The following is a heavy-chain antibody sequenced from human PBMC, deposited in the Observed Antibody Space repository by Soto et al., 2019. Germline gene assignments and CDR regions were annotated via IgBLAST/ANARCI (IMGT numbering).Heavy chain of an antibody. CDR3: ARGPDSSGWYDLGDY. V-gene: IGHV4-31*03. D-gene: IGHD6-19*01. CDR1: GGSISSGGYY. Sequence: PSETLSLTCTVSGGSISSGGYYWSWIRQHPGKGLEWIGYIYYSGSTYYNPSLKSRVTISVDTSKNQFSLKLSSVTAEDTAVYYCARGPDSSGWYDLGDYWGQGTLVTVSS. CDR2: IYYSGST. J-gene: IGHJ4*02.